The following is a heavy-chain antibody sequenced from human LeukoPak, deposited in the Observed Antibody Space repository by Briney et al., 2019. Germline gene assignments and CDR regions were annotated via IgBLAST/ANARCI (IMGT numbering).Heavy chain of an antibody. CDR1: GFTFSSYS. D-gene: IGHD3-3*01. Sequence: GGSLRLSCAASGFTFSSYSMNWVRQAPGKGLEWVSYISSSSSTIYYADSVKGRFTISRDNAKNSLHLQMNSLRAEDTAVYYCARQYYDFWSGYYPTDYWGQGTLVTVSS. CDR3: ARQYYDFWSGYYPTDY. V-gene: IGHV3-48*01. J-gene: IGHJ4*02. CDR2: ISSSSSTI.